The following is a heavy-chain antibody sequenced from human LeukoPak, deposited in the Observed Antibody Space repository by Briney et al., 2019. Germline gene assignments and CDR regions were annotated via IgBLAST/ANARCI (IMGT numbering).Heavy chain of an antibody. V-gene: IGHV3-74*01. J-gene: IGHJ6*03. CDR1: GFTFSSYW. D-gene: IGHD6-13*01. Sequence: GGSLRLSCAASGFTFSSYWMHWVRQAPGKGLVWVSRINSDGSSTSYADSVKGRFTISRDSAKNTLYLQMNSLRAEDTAVYYCARGSSWTSRWGYYYYYYMDVWGKGTTVTVSS. CDR3: ARGSSWTSRWGYYYYYYMDV. CDR2: INSDGSST.